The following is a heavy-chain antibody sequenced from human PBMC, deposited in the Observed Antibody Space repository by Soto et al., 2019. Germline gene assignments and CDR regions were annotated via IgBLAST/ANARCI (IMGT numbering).Heavy chain of an antibody. CDR1: GYTFTSYG. Sequence: ASVKVSCKASGYTFTSYGISWVRRAPGQGLEWMGWISAYNGNTNYARKLQGRVTMTTDTSTSTAYMELRSLRSDDTAVYYCARGATSSGWDAFDIWGQGTMVTVSS. CDR2: ISAYNGNT. CDR3: ARGATSSGWDAFDI. V-gene: IGHV1-18*01. J-gene: IGHJ3*02. D-gene: IGHD5-12*01.